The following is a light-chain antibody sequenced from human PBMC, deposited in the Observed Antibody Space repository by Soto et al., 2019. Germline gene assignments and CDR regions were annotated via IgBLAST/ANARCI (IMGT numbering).Light chain of an antibody. CDR1: QSVGSNY. CDR3: QQRSNWPPIT. J-gene: IGKJ5*01. V-gene: IGKV3-11*01. CDR2: GAS. Sequence: EFVLTQSPGTLSLSRGERATLSCRASQSVGSNYLAWYQQKPGQAPRLLIYGASSRATGIPARFSGSGSGTDFTLTISSLEPEDFAVYYCQQRSNWPPITFGQGTRLEIK.